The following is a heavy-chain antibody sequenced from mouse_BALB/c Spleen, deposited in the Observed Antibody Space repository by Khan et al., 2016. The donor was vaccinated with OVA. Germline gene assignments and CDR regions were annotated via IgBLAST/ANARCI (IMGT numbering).Heavy chain of an antibody. J-gene: IGHJ3*01. CDR3: TRWSYWFAY. CDR1: GYTFTSYW. V-gene: IGHV1S22*01. Sequence: LQQPESELVRPGASVKLSCKASGYTFTSYWMHWVKQRPGQGLEWIGDIYPGSGSTNYDEKFKSKATLTVDTSSSTAYMQLSSLTSEDSAVYYCTRWSYWFAYWDQGTLVTVSA. D-gene: IGHD2-12*01. CDR2: IYPGSGST.